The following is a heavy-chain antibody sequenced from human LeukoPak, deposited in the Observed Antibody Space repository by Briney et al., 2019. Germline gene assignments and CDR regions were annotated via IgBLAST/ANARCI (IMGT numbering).Heavy chain of an antibody. Sequence: PGGSLRLSCAASGFTFSSYSMNWVRQAPGKGLEWVSSISSSSSYIYYADSVKGRFTISRDNAKNSLYLQMNSLRAEDTAVYYCARVRPKFLHCSGGSCYQGAFDIWGQGTMVTVSS. V-gene: IGHV3-21*01. J-gene: IGHJ3*02. CDR2: ISSSSSYI. CDR3: ARVRPKFLHCSGGSCYQGAFDI. CDR1: GFTFSSYS. D-gene: IGHD2-15*01.